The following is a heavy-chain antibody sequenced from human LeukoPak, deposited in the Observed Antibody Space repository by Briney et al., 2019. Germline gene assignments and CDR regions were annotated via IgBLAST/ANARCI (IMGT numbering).Heavy chain of an antibody. CDR1: GGSFSGYY. D-gene: IGHD5-24*01. CDR3: ARKREGYNCFDS. V-gene: IGHV4-34*01. Sequence: PSETLSLTCAVYGGSFSGYYWTWIRQSPGKGLEWIGEINHGGSTNFNASLKSRVTLSVDTSRNQFSLKPDSVTAADTSVYYCARKREGYNCFDSWGQGTPVTVSS. J-gene: IGHJ4*02. CDR2: INHGGST.